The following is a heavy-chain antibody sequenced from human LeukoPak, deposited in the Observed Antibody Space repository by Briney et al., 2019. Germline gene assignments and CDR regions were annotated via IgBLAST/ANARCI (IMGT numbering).Heavy chain of an antibody. V-gene: IGHV3-73*01. D-gene: IGHD3-3*01. J-gene: IGHJ6*02. CDR3: TVPNYDFWSGYYQVSGMDV. CDR1: GFTFSGSA. CDR2: IRSKANSYAT. Sequence: GGPLKLSCAASGFTFSGSAMHWVRQASGKGLEWVGRIRSKANSYATAYAASVKGRFTISRDDSKNTAYLQMNSLKTEDTAVYYCTVPNYDFWSGYYQVSGMDVWGQGTTVTVSS.